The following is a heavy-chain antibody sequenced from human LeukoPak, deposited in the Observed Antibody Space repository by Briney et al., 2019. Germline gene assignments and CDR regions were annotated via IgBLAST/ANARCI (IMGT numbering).Heavy chain of an antibody. V-gene: IGHV4-31*02. Sequence: GYIYYSGSTYYNPSLKSRVTISVDTSKNQFSLKLSSVTAADTAVYYCARTTYSSGWFDPWGQGALVTVSS. D-gene: IGHD6-19*01. CDR2: IYYSGST. J-gene: IGHJ5*02. CDR3: ARTTYSSGWFDP.